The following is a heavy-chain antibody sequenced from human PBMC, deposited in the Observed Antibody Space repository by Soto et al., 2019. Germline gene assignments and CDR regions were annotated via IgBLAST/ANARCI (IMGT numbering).Heavy chain of an antibody. CDR1: GADINTYS. J-gene: IGHJ6*02. CDR2: IYTSASI. V-gene: IGHV4-4*07. Sequence: SETLSLTCSVSGADINTYSWPWFGHPPGKGLEWIGRIYTSASINYNPSLRGRVTLSVDTSTNQVSLKLASVTAADTAVYCCARDREAGYNFYYGMDVWGQGTTVTVSS. CDR3: ARDREAGYNFYYGMDV. D-gene: IGHD6-19*01.